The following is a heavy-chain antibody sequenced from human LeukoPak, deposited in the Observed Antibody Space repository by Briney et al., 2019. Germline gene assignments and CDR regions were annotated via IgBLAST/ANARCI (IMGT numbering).Heavy chain of an antibody. D-gene: IGHD3-16*01. CDR1: GYSFTNYW. Sequence: GESLKISCKGSGYSFTNYWIGWVRQMPGKGLEWMGIIYPGDSDTRYSPSFQGQVTISADKSISTTYLQWSSLKASDTAMYYCARHYATGGGSLNCFDPWGQGTLVTVSS. CDR3: ARHYATGGGSLNCFDP. J-gene: IGHJ5*02. V-gene: IGHV5-51*01. CDR2: IYPGDSDT.